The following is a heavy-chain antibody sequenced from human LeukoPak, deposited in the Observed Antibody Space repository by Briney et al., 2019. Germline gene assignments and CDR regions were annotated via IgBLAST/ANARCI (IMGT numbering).Heavy chain of an antibody. CDR3: ARVRCHQQLVPYPDWFDP. D-gene: IGHD6-13*01. Sequence: SETLSLTCTVSGGSISSSSYYWGWIRQPPGKGLGWIGSIYYSGSTYYNPSLKSRVTISVDTSKNQFSLKLSSVTAADTAVYYCARVRCHQQLVPYPDWFDPWGRGTLVTVSS. CDR2: IYYSGST. V-gene: IGHV4-39*07. CDR1: GGSISSSSYY. J-gene: IGHJ5*02.